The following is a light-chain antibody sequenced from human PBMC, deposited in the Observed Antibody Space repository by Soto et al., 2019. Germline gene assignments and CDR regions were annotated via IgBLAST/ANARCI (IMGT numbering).Light chain of an antibody. Sequence: EIVMPQSPATLYVSPGDIATLSCRARQSVSSSLAWYQQIPGQAPRLLIYDASTRATGIPARFGGSGSGPEFSLTISSLQSEDFAVYYCQQYNNWPPLPFGGGTKVELK. J-gene: IGKJ4*02. CDR1: QSVSSS. CDR2: DAS. CDR3: QQYNNWPPLP. V-gene: IGKV3-15*01.